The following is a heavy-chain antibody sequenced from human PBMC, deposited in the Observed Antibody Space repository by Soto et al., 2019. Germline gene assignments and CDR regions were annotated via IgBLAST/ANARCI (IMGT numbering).Heavy chain of an antibody. V-gene: IGHV3-9*01. CDR3: ARDYH. CDR2: ISWNSGSI. Sequence: EVQLVESGGGLVQPGRSLRLSCAASGFTFDDYAMHWVRQAPGKGLEWVSGISWNSGSIGYADSVKGRCTISRDNAKNSLNLQMNSQRAEDTALYYCARDYHWGKGTMVTVSS. CDR1: GFTFDDYA. J-gene: IGHJ5*02.